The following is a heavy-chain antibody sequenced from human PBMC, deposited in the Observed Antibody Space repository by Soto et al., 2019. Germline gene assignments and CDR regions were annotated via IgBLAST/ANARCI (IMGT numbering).Heavy chain of an antibody. V-gene: IGHV5-10-1*01. J-gene: IGHJ4*02. CDR1: GYSFTSYW. CDR3: ARGSYYSGWV. D-gene: IGHD6-19*01. Sequence: PGESLKISCKGSGYSFTSYWISWVRQMPGKGLEWMGRIDPSDSYTNYSPSFQGHVTISADKSISTAYLQLNSVTPEDTAVYYCARGSYYSGWVWGQGTLVTVSS. CDR2: IDPSDSYT.